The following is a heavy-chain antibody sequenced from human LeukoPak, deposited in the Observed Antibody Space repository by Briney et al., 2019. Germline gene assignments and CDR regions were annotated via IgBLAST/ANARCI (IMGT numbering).Heavy chain of an antibody. CDR2: ISGTGTTI. CDR3: AKGAGYYFDY. V-gene: IGHV3-48*03. Sequence: GGSLRLSCAASGFTFSTYEMNWVRQAPGKGLEWVSYISGTGTTIYYADSVKGRFTISRDNSKNTLYLQMNSLRAEDTAVYYCAKGAGYYFDYWGQGTLVTVSS. J-gene: IGHJ4*02. CDR1: GFTFSTYE.